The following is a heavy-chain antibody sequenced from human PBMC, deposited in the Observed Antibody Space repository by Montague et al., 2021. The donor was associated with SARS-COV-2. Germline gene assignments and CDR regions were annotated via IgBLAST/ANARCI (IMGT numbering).Heavy chain of an antibody. CDR1: GGSISSSSSY. J-gene: IGHJ6*02. D-gene: IGHD3-22*01. Sequence: SETLSLTCTFSGGSISSSSSYWGWIRQPPGMVLEWIGSIYYSGSTXYNPSLKSRITISVDTSKNQFSLRLTSVTAADTAVYYCARDIRIPMLIVIQGYGMDVWGQGTTVTVSS. CDR3: ARDIRIPMLIVIQGYGMDV. CDR2: IYYSGST. V-gene: IGHV4-39*07.